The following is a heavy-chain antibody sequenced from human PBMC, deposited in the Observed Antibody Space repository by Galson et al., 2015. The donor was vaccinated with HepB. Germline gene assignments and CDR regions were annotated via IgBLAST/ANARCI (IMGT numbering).Heavy chain of an antibody. CDR2: IYIGGST. V-gene: IGHV3-53*01. J-gene: IGHJ4*02. CDR3: SSGWYQLPHPLDY. D-gene: IGHD2-2*01. CDR1: GFTVSSHQ. Sequence: SLRLSCAVSGFTVSSHQMSWVRQAPGKGLEWVSVIYIGGSTYYADSVKGRFTISRDNSKNTLYLKMNSLRAEDTAVYYCSSGWYQLPHPLDYWCQGTLVTISS.